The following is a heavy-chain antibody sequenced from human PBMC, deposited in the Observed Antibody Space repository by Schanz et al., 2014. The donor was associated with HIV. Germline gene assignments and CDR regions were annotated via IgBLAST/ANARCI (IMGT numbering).Heavy chain of an antibody. CDR3: VRAASFHFDKEGYYRNWYFDF. D-gene: IGHD1-26*01. CDR2: GNPESGNT. CDR1: GYTFVDYD. V-gene: IGHV1-8*02. J-gene: IGHJ2*01. Sequence: QVQLVQSGPEVKKPGASVRVSCETSGYTFVDYDINWVRQAPGQGLEWMGWGNPESGNTGMADKFLGRLSLTRFTSTGTAYMELDSLRSEDTAIYYCVRAASFHFDKEGYYRNWYFDFWGRGTLVAVSS.